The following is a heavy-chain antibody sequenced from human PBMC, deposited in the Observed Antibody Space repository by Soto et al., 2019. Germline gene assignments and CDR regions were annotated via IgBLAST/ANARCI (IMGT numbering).Heavy chain of an antibody. CDR2: IYYSGST. V-gene: IGHV4-39*01. D-gene: IGHD2-2*01. CDR3: ATEQGKYCSSTSCYLEAGYYYGMDV. CDR1: GGSISSSSYY. J-gene: IGHJ6*02. Sequence: SETLSLTCTVSGGSISSSSYYWGWIRQPPGKGLEWIGSIYYSGSTYYNPSLKSRVTISVDTSKNQFSLKLSSVTAADTAVYYCATEQGKYCSSTSCYLEAGYYYGMDVWGQGTTVTGLL.